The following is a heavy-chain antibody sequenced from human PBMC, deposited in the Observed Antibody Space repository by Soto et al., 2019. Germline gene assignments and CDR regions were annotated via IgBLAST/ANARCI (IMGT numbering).Heavy chain of an antibody. V-gene: IGHV4-34*01. CDR3: ARGVGPAASYYYYYYGMDV. J-gene: IGHJ6*02. D-gene: IGHD2-2*01. CDR1: GGSFSGYY. Sequence: ASETLSLTCAVYGGSFSGYYWSWIRQPPGKGLEWIGEINHSGSTNYNPSLKSRVTISVDTSKNQFSLKLSSVTAADTAVYYCARGVGPAASYYYYYYGMDVWGQGTTVTVSS. CDR2: INHSGST.